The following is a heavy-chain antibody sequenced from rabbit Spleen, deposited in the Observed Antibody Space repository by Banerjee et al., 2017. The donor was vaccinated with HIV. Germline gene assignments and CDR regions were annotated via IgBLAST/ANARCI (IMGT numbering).Heavy chain of an antibody. Sequence: QEQLVEYGGDLVQPEGSLTLTCKASGFPFSEKAVMCWVRQVPGKGLTWIACINMFTGKSVYASWAKGRFIMSRPSSTTVTLQMTSLTVADTATYFCARDLVAAIGWNFDLWGPGTLVTVS. D-gene: IGHD5-1*01. CDR1: GFPFSEKAV. V-gene: IGHV1S45*01. J-gene: IGHJ4*01. CDR3: ARDLVAAIGWNFDL. CDR2: INMFTGKS.